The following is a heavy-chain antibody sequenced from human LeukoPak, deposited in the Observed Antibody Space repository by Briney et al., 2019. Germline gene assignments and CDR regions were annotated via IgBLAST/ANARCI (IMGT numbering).Heavy chain of an antibody. Sequence: GGSLRLSRAASGFTFSSHSMNWVRQAPGKGLEWVSVISYSCDTTYYAESVKGRFTFSRDNSRNTLYLQMSNLRVEDTAIYYCAKTAAAAGPTRHFDFWGQGSLVTVSS. CDR3: AKTAAAAGPTRHFDF. D-gene: IGHD6-13*01. CDR1: GFTFSSHS. V-gene: IGHV3-23*01. CDR2: ISYSCDTT. J-gene: IGHJ4*02.